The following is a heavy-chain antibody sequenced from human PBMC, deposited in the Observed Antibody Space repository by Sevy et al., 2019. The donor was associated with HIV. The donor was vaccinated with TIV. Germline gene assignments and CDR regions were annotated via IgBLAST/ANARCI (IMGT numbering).Heavy chain of an antibody. V-gene: IGHV4-34*01. D-gene: IGHD4-17*01. CDR2: IDHSGRR. CDR1: GESFSNYY. J-gene: IGHJ4*02. Sequence: KASETLSLTCAVYGESFSNYYWSWIRLSPGKGLESIGEIDHSGRRDYNPSLKSRVTMSVDTSKNQFSLKLTSVTAADTAVYYCARGPKPLRSDYGDYRGVGYYFDSWGQGTLVTVSS. CDR3: ARGPKPLRSDYGDYRGVGYYFDS.